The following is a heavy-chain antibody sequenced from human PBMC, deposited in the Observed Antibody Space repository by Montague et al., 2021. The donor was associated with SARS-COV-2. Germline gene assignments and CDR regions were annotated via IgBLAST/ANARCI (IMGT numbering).Heavy chain of an antibody. V-gene: IGHV3-21*01. Sequence: SLRLSCEASGFSFSSYHMNWVRQAPGKGLEWVSSISPSGDYIYSADSLKGRLIISRDNAKNSLYLQMSSLGAEDTAIYYCARASWIVATVPDYWGQGTLVTVSS. J-gene: IGHJ4*02. CDR1: GFSFSSYH. D-gene: IGHD5-12*01. CDR2: ISPSGDYI. CDR3: ARASWIVATVPDY.